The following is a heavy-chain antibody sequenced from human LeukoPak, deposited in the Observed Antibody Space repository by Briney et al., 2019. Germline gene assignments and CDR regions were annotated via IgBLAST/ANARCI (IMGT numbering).Heavy chain of an antibody. CDR3: ARVTGYVIEDNFDY. CDR2: IYYSGST. J-gene: IGHJ4*02. D-gene: IGHD2-15*01. V-gene: IGHV4-59*01. CDR1: GGSISSYY. Sequence: SETLSLTCTVSGGSISSYYWSWIRQPPGKGLEGIGYIYYSGSTNYNPSLKSRVTISVDTSKNKFSLKLRPVTAADTAVYYCARVTGYVIEDNFDYWGQGTLVTVSS.